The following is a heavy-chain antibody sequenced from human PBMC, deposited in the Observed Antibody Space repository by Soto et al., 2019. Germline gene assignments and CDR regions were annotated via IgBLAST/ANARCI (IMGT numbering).Heavy chain of an antibody. J-gene: IGHJ6*02. CDR2: IYYSGST. D-gene: IGHD5-12*01. V-gene: IGHV4-31*03. Sequence: PSETLSLTCTVSGGSISSGGYYWSWIRQHPGKGLEWIGYIYYSGSTYYNPSLKSRVTISVDTSKNQFSLKLSSVTAADTAVYYCARASYSGYDWGLRDYYYYXMDGWGQGTTVTVSS. CDR1: GGSISSGGYY. CDR3: ARASYSGYDWGLRDYYYYXMDG.